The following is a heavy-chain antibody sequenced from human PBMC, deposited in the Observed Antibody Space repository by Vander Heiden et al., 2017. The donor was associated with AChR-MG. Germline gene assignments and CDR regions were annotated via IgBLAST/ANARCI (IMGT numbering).Heavy chain of an antibody. J-gene: IGHJ6*02. Sequence: EVQLVEPGGGLVKPGGSLRLSCAASGFTFSSYSMNWVRQAPGKGLEWVSSISSSSSYIYYADSVKGRFTISRDNAKNSLYLQMNSLRAEDTAVYYCARAVDDYYYYYGMDVWGQGTTVTVSS. CDR1: GFTFSSYS. V-gene: IGHV3-21*01. CDR3: ARAVDDYYYYYGMDV. CDR2: ISSSSSYI. D-gene: IGHD5-12*01.